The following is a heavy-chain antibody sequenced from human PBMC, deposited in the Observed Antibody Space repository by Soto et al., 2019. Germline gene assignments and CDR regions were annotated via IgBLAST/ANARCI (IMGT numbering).Heavy chain of an antibody. CDR2: IRSKANSYAT. V-gene: IGHV3-73*01. Sequence: PGGSLRLSCAASWFTFSGSAMHWVRQASGKGLEWVGRIRSKANSYATAYAASVKGRFTISRDDSKNTAYLQMNSLKTEDTAVYYCAAGGYCSGGSCFNWFDPWGQGTLVTVSS. CDR3: AAGGYCSGGSCFNWFDP. D-gene: IGHD2-15*01. CDR1: WFTFSGSA. J-gene: IGHJ5*02.